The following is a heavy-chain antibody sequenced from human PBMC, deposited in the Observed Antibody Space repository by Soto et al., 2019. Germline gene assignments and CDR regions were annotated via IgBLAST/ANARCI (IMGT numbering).Heavy chain of an antibody. V-gene: IGHV4-59*08. D-gene: IGHD1-26*01. J-gene: IGHJ5*02. CDR2: IYYSGST. CDR3: ARVYWLVNWFDP. CDR1: GGSISSYY. Sequence: SETLSLTCTVSGGSISSYYWSWIRQPPGKGLEWIGYIYYSGSTNYNPSLKSRVTISVDTSKNQFSLKLSSVTAADTAVYYCARVYWLVNWFDPWGQGTLVTVSS.